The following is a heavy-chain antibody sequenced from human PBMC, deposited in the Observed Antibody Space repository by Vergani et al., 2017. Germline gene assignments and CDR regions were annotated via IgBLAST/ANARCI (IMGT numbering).Heavy chain of an antibody. CDR2: INHSGST. Sequence: QVQLQQWGAGLLKPSETLSLTCAVYGGSFSGYYWSWIRQPPGTGLEWIGEINHSGSTNYNPSLKSRVTISVETSTNQYSLKLSSVTDADTAVYYCASGRRSTGVAVRWWVVAATPLDYWGQGTLVTVSS. J-gene: IGHJ4*02. V-gene: IGHV4-34*01. D-gene: IGHD2-15*01. CDR3: ASGRRSTGVAVRWWVVAATPLDY. CDR1: GGSFSGYY.